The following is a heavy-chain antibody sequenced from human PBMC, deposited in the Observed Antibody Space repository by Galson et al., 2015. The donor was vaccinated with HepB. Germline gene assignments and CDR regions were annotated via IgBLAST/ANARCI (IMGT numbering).Heavy chain of an antibody. J-gene: IGHJ4*02. CDR1: GFTFSDYY. CDR2: ISSSGSTI. D-gene: IGHD6-13*01. Sequence: SLRLSCAASGFTFSDYYMSWIRQAPGKGLEWVSYISSSGSTIYYADSVKGRFTISRDNAKNSLYLQMNSLGAEDTAVYYCARVGDSSSWYYPFDYWGQGTLVTVSS. CDR3: ARVGDSSSWYYPFDY. V-gene: IGHV3-11*01.